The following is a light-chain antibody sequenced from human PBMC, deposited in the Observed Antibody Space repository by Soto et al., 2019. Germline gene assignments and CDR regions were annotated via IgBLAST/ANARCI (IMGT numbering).Light chain of an antibody. J-gene: IGKJ1*01. CDR2: GAS. CDR3: QYYGSSRT. CDR1: QSVSSN. V-gene: IGKV3-20*01. Sequence: EIVMTQSPDTLSVSPGERATLSCRASQSVSSNLAWYQQKPGQAPRLLIYGASTRATGIPARFSGSGSGTDLTLTISRLEPEDFAVYHCQYYGSSRTFGQGTKVDIK.